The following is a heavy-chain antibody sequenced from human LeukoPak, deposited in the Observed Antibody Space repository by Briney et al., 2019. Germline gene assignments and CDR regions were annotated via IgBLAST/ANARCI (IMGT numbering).Heavy chain of an antibody. V-gene: IGHV4-4*02. CDR3: ARGPTKNYFDY. J-gene: IGHJ4*02. CDR2: IYHSGST. Sequence: SETLSLTCAVSGGSISSSNWWSWVRQPPGKGLEWIGEIYHSGSTNYNPSLKSRVTISIDMSKNQFSLKLRSVTAADTAVYYCARGPTKNYFDYWGQGTLVTVSS. CDR1: GGSISSSNW.